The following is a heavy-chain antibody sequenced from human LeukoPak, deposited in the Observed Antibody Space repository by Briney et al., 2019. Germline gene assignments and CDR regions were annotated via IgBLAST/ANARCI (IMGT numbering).Heavy chain of an antibody. D-gene: IGHD3-10*01. CDR2: IWYDASNK. Sequence: PAGRSLRLPCAASGFTFSSFGMHWVRQAPGKGLEWVALIWYDASNKYFADSVKGRFTISRDNSKNTLFLQMDSLRAEDTALYYCAKDLDYGSGSYHFDYWGQGTLVTVSS. CDR3: AKDLDYGSGSYHFDY. CDR1: GFTFSSFG. V-gene: IGHV3-33*06. J-gene: IGHJ4*02.